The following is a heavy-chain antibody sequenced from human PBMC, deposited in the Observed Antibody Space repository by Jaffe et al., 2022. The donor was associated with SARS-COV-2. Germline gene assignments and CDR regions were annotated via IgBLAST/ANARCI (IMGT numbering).Heavy chain of an antibody. CDR1: GFTFSDYY. CDR3: ARRGGGGDHAYDFWSGYYDYYYYYGMDV. J-gene: IGHJ6*02. D-gene: IGHD3-3*01. CDR2: ISSSSSYT. V-gene: IGHV3-11*06. Sequence: QVQLVESGGGLVKPGGSLRLSCAASGFTFSDYYMSWIRQAPGKGLEWVSYISSSSSYTNYADSVKGRFTISRDNAKNSLYLQMNSLRAEDTAVYYCARRGGGGDHAYDFWSGYYDYYYYYGMDVWGQGTTVTVSS.